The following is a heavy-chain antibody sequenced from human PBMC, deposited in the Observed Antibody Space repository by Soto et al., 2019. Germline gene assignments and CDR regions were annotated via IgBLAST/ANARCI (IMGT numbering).Heavy chain of an antibody. CDR3: AREGGQQLDNPGLNWFDP. Sequence: ASVKVSCKASGYTFTSYGISWVRQAPGQGLEWMGWINPNSGGTNYAQKFQGWVTMTRDTSISTAYMELSRLRSDDTAVYYCAREGGQQLDNPGLNWFDPWGQGTLVTVSS. CDR2: INPNSGGT. D-gene: IGHD6-13*01. V-gene: IGHV1-2*04. J-gene: IGHJ5*02. CDR1: GYTFTSYG.